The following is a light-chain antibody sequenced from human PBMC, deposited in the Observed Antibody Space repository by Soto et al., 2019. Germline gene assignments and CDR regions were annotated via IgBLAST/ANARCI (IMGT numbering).Light chain of an antibody. Sequence: QSVLTQPPPVSGAPGQRVTISCTGSSSNIGAGYDVHWYQQLPGTAPKLLIYGNSNRPSGVPDRFSGSKSGTSASLAITGLQAEDEADYYCQSYDSSLSGMVFGGGTKLTVL. J-gene: IGLJ2*01. CDR2: GNS. CDR3: QSYDSSLSGMV. CDR1: SSNIGAGYD. V-gene: IGLV1-40*01.